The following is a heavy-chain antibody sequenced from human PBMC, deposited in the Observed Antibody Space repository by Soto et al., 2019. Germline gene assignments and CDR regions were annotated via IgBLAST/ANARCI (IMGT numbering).Heavy chain of an antibody. CDR3: AKVCAVTAGPTEGVDY. CDR1: GFTFSDYY. CDR2: ISSNGSTI. D-gene: IGHD2-21*02. Sequence: PGGSLRLSCAASGFTFSDYYMSWIRQAPGKGLEWVKYISSNGSTIYYADTVKGRFTISRDNSKNTLYLKMNSLRAEDTAVYYCAKVCAVTAGPTEGVDYWGQGTLVTAPQ. V-gene: IGHV3-11*04. J-gene: IGHJ4*02.